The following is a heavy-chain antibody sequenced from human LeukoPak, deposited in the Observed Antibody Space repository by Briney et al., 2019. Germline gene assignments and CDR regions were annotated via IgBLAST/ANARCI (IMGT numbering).Heavy chain of an antibody. CDR2: ISGSGGST. CDR3: AKDPDYGDYVY. J-gene: IGHJ4*02. Sequence: KTGGCLRLSCAASGFTFSSYAMSSVRQAPGKGLEWVSAISGSGGSTYYADSVKGRFTISRDNSKNTLYLQMNSLRAEDTAVYYCAKDPDYGDYVYWGQGTLVTVSS. CDR1: GFTFSSYA. D-gene: IGHD4-17*01. V-gene: IGHV3-23*01.